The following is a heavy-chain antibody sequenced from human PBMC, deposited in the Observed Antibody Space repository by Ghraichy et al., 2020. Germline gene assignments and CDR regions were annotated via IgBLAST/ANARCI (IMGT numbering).Heavy chain of an antibody. V-gene: IGHV2-5*02. CDR3: AHNVDTGIFFDS. Sequence: SGPTLVKPTQTLTLTCTFSGFSLWNSAMGVAWIRQPPGKALEWLAVIYSDDDKRYSPSLESRLTLTKDTSKSQVVLTMTNMDPVDTAKYYCAHNVDTGIFFDSWGRGTLVTVSS. J-gene: IGHJ5*01. CDR2: IYSDDDK. D-gene: IGHD5-18*01. CDR1: GFSLWNSAMG.